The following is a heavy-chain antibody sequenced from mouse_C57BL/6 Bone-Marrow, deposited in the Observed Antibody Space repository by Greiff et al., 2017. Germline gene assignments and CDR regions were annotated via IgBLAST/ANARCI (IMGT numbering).Heavy chain of an antibody. Sequence: EVQLQESGGDLVKPGGSLKLSCAASGFTFSSYGMSWVRQTPDKRLEWVATISSGGSYTYYPDSVKGRFTISRDNAKNTLYLQMSSLKSEDTAMYYCARHLYYDRLWYFDVWGTGTTVTVSS. D-gene: IGHD2-4*01. CDR3: ARHLYYDRLWYFDV. CDR1: GFTFSSYG. V-gene: IGHV5-6*01. J-gene: IGHJ1*03. CDR2: ISSGGSYT.